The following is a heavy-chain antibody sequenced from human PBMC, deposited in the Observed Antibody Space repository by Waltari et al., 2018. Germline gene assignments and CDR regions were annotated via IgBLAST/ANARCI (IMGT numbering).Heavy chain of an antibody. CDR3: ARQARPGLNYYFDY. Sequence: QVQLQESGPGLVKPPETLSLTCAVSGYSISSGYYWGWIRQPPGKGLEWIGSIYHSGSTYYNPSLKSRVTISVDTSKNQFSLKLSSVTAADTAVYYCARQARPGLNYYFDYWGQGTLVTVSS. D-gene: IGHD1-7*01. CDR2: IYHSGST. V-gene: IGHV4-38-2*01. J-gene: IGHJ4*02. CDR1: GYSISSGYY.